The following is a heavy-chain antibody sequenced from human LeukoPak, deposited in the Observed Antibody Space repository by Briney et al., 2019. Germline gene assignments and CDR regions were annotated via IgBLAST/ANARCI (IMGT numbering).Heavy chain of an antibody. V-gene: IGHV3-73*01. J-gene: IGHJ4*02. CDR2: IRSKANSYAT. D-gene: IGHD6-13*01. Sequence: GGSLRLSCAASGFTFSGSAMHWVRQASGKGLEWVGRIRSKANSYATAYAASVKGRFTISRDDSKNTAYLQMNSLKTEDTAVYYCTRHGPYSSSWVDYWGQGTLVTVSS. CDR1: GFTFSGSA. CDR3: TRHGPYSSSWVDY.